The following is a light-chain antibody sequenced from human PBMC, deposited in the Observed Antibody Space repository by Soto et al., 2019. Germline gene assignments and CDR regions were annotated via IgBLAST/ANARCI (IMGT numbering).Light chain of an antibody. J-gene: IGKJ5*01. V-gene: IGKV3-11*01. CDR3: QRGDT. CDR2: DAS. Sequence: EIVMTQSPATLSFSPGERATLSCRASQSVSSNLAWYQQKPGQAPRLLIYDASNRATGIPARFSGSGSGTDFTLTISSLEPEDFAVYYCQRGDTFGQGTRLEI. CDR1: QSVSSN.